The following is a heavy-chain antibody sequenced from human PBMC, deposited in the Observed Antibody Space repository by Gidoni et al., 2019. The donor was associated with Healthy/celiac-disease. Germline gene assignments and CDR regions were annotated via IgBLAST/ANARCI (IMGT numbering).Heavy chain of an antibody. Sequence: QVQLVESGGGVVQPGRSLRVSCAASGFTFSSYGMHWVRQAPGKGLEWVAVIWYDGSNKYYADSVKGRFTISRDNSKNTLYLQMNSLRAEDTAVYYCAREGPGEQQLLTAPYFDYWGQGTLVTVSS. CDR2: IWYDGSNK. CDR3: AREGPGEQQLLTAPYFDY. CDR1: GFTFSSYG. V-gene: IGHV3-33*01. J-gene: IGHJ4*02. D-gene: IGHD6-13*01.